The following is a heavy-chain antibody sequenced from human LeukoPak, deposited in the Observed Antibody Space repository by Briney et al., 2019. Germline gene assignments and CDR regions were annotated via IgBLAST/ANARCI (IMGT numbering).Heavy chain of an antibody. V-gene: IGHV4-59*01. D-gene: IGHD6-6*01. Sequence: SETLSLTCTVSGDPISTYYWSWIRQPPGKGLEWIGYVYYTGSTNHNPSLRSRVTISVDTSKNQFSLKMSSVTAADTAVYYCARARIAVSYFDYWGQGALVTVSS. CDR1: GDPISTYY. CDR3: ARARIAVSYFDY. J-gene: IGHJ4*02. CDR2: VYYTGST.